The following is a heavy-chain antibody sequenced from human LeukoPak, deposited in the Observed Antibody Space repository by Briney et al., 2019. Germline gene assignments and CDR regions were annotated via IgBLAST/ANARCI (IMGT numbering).Heavy chain of an antibody. CDR3: ARDGAAADIYYYYGMDV. Sequence: ASVKVSCKASGYTFTSYAMNWVRQAPGQRLEWMGWINAGNGNTKYSQKFQGRVTITRDTSASTAYMELSSLRSEDTAVYYCARDGAAADIYYYYGMDVWGQGTTVTVSS. V-gene: IGHV1-3*01. D-gene: IGHD6-13*01. CDR1: GYTFTSYA. J-gene: IGHJ6*02. CDR2: INAGNGNT.